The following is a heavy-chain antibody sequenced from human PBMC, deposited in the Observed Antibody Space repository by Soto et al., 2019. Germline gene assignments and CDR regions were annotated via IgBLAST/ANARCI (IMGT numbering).Heavy chain of an antibody. Sequence: PSETLSLTCTVSGGSISSSSYYWGWIRQPPGKGLEWIGSIYYSGSTYYNPSLKSRVTISVDTSKNQFSLKLSSVTAADTAVYYCASREASGDYDFWSGRAGWFDPWGQGTLVTVSS. CDR3: ASREASGDYDFWSGRAGWFDP. J-gene: IGHJ5*02. CDR1: GGSISSSSYY. CDR2: IYYSGST. V-gene: IGHV4-39*01. D-gene: IGHD3-3*01.